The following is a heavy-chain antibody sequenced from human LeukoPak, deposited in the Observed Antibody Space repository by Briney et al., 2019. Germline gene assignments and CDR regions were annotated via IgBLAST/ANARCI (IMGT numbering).Heavy chain of an antibody. V-gene: IGHV3-15*07. CDR2: IKPKTDGETT. Sequence: GGSLRLSCAASGFTFSNAYMNWVRQAPGKGLEWVGRIKPKTDGETTEYAAPVKGRFSISRDDSKNMLYLQMNSLKTENTAVYYCITPLPYSAQGGQGTLVTVSS. CDR1: GFTFSNAY. D-gene: IGHD2-21*01. J-gene: IGHJ4*02. CDR3: ITPLPYSAQ.